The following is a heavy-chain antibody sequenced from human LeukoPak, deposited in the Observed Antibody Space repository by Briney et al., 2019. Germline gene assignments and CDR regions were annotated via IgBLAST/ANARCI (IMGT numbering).Heavy chain of an antibody. Sequence: GGSLRLSCAASGFTFSSYEMNWVRQAPGKGLEWVSYISSSGSTIYYADSVKGRFTISRDNAKNSLYLQMNSLRAEDTAVYYCARDRTRRGSPFDYWGQGTLVTVSS. CDR2: ISSSGSTI. CDR1: GFTFSSYE. J-gene: IGHJ4*02. D-gene: IGHD1-1*01. CDR3: ARDRTRRGSPFDY. V-gene: IGHV3-48*03.